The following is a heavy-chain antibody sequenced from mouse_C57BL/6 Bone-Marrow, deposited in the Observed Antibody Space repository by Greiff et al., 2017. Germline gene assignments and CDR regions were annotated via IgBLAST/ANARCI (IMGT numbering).Heavy chain of an antibody. J-gene: IGHJ1*03. V-gene: IGHV3-6*01. CDR3: ARCRYYSNYDWYFDV. CDR1: GYSITSGYY. CDR2: ISYDGSN. D-gene: IGHD2-5*01. Sequence: EVKLQESGPGLVKPSQSLSLTCSVTGYSITSGYYWNWIRQFPGNKLEWMGYISYDGSNNYNPSLKNRISITRDTSNNQFFLKLNSVTTEDTATYYCARCRYYSNYDWYFDVWGTGTTVTVSS.